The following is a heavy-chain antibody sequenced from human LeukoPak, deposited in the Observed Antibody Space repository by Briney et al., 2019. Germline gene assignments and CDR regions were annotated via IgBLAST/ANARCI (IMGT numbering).Heavy chain of an antibody. CDR2: IYYSGST. V-gene: IGHV4-39*02. D-gene: IGHD2-2*01. Sequence: SETLSLTCTVSGGSISSGSYYWGWIRQPPGKGLEWIGSIYYSGSTYYNPSLKSRVTISVDTSKNQFSLKLSSVTAADTAVYYCARDIVVVPAASCYYYYYMDVWGKGTTVTVSS. J-gene: IGHJ6*03. CDR3: ARDIVVVPAASCYYYYYMDV. CDR1: GGSISSGSYY.